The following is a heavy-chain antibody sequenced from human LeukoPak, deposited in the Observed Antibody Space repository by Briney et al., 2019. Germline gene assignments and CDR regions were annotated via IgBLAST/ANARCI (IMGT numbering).Heavy chain of an antibody. D-gene: IGHD2-2*01. CDR2: ISSSSSTI. V-gene: IGHV3-48*01. CDR3: ARDDREYCSSTSCQGN. J-gene: IGHJ4*02. CDR1: GFTFSTFW. Sequence: PGGSLRLSCAASGFTFSTFWMTWVRQAPGKGLEWVSYISSSSSTIYYADSVKGRFTISRDNAKNSLCLQMNSLRAEDTAVYYCARDDREYCSSTSCQGNWGQGTLVTVSS.